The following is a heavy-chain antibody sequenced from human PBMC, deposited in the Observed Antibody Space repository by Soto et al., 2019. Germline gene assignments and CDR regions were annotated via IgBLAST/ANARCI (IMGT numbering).Heavy chain of an antibody. D-gene: IGHD3-22*01. CDR3: ARDSSGYYDY. CDR2: MYHSGST. V-gene: IGHV4-30-2*01. CDR1: GGSISNGGYS. Sequence: SETLSLTCAVSGGSISNGGYSWSWIRQPPGKGLEWIGYMYHSGSTYYNPSLKSRVTISIDRSKNQFSLKLSSVTAADTAVYYCARDSSGYYDYWGQGTLVTVSS. J-gene: IGHJ4*02.